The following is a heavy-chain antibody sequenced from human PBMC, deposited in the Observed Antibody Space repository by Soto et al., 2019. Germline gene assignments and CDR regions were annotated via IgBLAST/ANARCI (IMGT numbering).Heavy chain of an antibody. J-gene: IGHJ1*01. D-gene: IGHD3-3*01. CDR1: GFTFSSHD. V-gene: IGHV3-23*01. Sequence: VQLLESGGGLVQPGGSLRLSCAVSGFTFSSHDMTWVRQAPGKGLEWVSGISGGGTTNYADSVKGRFTISRDTSSNTLSLQMNSLRAEDTALYYCGKGFWGDDWGQGTLVTVSS. CDR2: ISGGGTT. CDR3: GKGFWGDD.